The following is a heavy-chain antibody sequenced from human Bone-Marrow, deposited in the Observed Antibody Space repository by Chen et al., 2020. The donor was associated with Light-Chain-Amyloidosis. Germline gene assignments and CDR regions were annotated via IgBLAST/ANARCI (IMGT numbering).Heavy chain of an antibody. Sequence: EVKLVESGGNLVQPGGALRPSWVGSGLKFSKYAMNWVRQAPGKGLEWVSAIGGSGVNTYYADSVKGRFTISRDNSKNTLYLQISSLRAEDTAVYYCARVWGIVTHSGYMDVWGKGTTVTVSS. CDR3: ARVWGIVTHSGYMDV. CDR2: IGGSGVNT. V-gene: IGHV3-23*04. CDR1: GLKFSKYA. J-gene: IGHJ6*03. D-gene: IGHD3-16*01.